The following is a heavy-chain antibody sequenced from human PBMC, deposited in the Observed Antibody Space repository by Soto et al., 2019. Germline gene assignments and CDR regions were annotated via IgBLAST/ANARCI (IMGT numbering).Heavy chain of an antibody. CDR1: GYRLSNYY. CDR2: VNPSDGRA. V-gene: IGHV1-46*01. CDR3: AREYYDFWSGYHPPGGMDV. D-gene: IGHD3-3*01. Sequence: ASVKVSCKSSGYRLSNYYMHWVRQAPGQGLEWMGIVNPSDGRANYAQKFQGRVTITRDTSASTAYMELSSLRSEDTAVYYCAREYYDFWSGYHPPGGMDVWGQGTTVTVSS. J-gene: IGHJ6*02.